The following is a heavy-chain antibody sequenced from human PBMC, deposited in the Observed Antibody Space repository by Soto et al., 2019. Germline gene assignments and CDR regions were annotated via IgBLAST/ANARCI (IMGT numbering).Heavy chain of an antibody. D-gene: IGHD3-10*01. J-gene: IGHJ4*02. V-gene: IGHV4-61*01. Sequence: PSETLSLTCTVSGGSVSSGTYYWSWIRQPPGKGLEWIGYIYYSGSTNYNPSLKSRVTISVDTSKNQFSLKLSSVTAADTAVYYCARRGSGSYSDYWGQGTLVTVS. CDR3: ARRGSGSYSDY. CDR1: GGSVSSGTYY. CDR2: IYYSGST.